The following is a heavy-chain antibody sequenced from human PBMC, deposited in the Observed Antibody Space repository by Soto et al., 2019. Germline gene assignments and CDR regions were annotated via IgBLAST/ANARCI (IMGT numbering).Heavy chain of an antibody. CDR3: ATHENGTSGDMWDYFDY. J-gene: IGHJ4*02. CDR2: IKQDGSDK. CDR1: GFSFSSYW. D-gene: IGHD2-8*01. Sequence: EVQLVESGGGLVQPGGSLRLSCAASGFSFSSYWMSWVRQAPGKGLEWVANIKQDGSDKYYVDSVKGRFTVSRDNAKKSLYPQMNSLRAEDTAVYYCATHENGTSGDMWDYFDYWGQGTLVTVSS. V-gene: IGHV3-7*03.